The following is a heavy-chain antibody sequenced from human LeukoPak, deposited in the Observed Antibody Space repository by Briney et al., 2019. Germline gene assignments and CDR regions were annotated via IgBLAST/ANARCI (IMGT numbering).Heavy chain of an antibody. CDR2: ITVYNGNT. CDR1: GYSFTAYG. J-gene: IGHJ4*02. Sequence: ASVKVSCKASGYSFTAYGIAWVRQAPGQGLEWMGWITVYNGNTNYAQKFQDRVTMTTDTPTSTAYMELRSLRSDDTAVYYCARDLQSLLWFGELFGFDYWGQGTLVTVSS. V-gene: IGHV1-18*01. CDR3: ARDLQSLLWFGELFGFDY. D-gene: IGHD3-10*01.